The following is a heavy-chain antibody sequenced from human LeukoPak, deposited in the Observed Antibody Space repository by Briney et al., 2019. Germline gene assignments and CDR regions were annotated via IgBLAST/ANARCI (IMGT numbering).Heavy chain of an antibody. CDR2: NSGGST. CDR1: GFTVRSNH. Sequence: GGSLRLSCAASGFTVRSNHMNWVRQAPGKGLEWVSVNSGGSTYYADSVKGRFTISRHNSKNTLYLQMNSLRAEDTTVYYCTRDQSSGGVDYWGQGTLVTVSS. CDR3: TRDQSSGGVDY. J-gene: IGHJ4*02. V-gene: IGHV3-53*04. D-gene: IGHD3-10*01.